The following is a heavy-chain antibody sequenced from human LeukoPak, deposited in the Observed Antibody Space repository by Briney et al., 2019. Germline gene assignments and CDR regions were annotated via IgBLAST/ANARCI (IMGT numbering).Heavy chain of an antibody. J-gene: IGHJ6*03. CDR1: GFTFSSYA. D-gene: IGHD3-3*01. V-gene: IGHV3-23*01. CDR2: ISGSGGST. Sequence: GGSLRLSFAASGFTFSSYAMSWVRQAPGKGLEWVSAISGSGGSTYYADSVKGRFTISRDNSKNTLYLQMNSLRAEDTAVYYCAKASVKVLRFLSNYYYYMDVWGKGTTVTVSS. CDR3: AKASVKVLRFLSNYYYYMDV.